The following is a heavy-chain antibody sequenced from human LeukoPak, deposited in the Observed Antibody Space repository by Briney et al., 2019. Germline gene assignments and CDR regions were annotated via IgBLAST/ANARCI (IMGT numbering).Heavy chain of an antibody. CDR1: GFTFSDYY. Sequence: PGGSLRLSCAASGFTFSDYYMSWIRQAPGKGLEWVSYISSSGSTIYYADSVKGRFTISRDNAKNSLYLQMNSLRAEDTAVYYCARLVGSPNLKNWFDPWGQGTLVTVSS. J-gene: IGHJ5*02. D-gene: IGHD3-10*01. CDR3: ARLVGSPNLKNWFDP. CDR2: ISSSGSTI. V-gene: IGHV3-11*01.